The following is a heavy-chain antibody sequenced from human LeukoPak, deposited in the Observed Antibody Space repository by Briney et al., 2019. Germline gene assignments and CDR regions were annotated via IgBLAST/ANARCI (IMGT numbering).Heavy chain of an antibody. CDR3: ARGATVTTYYYYYGMDV. J-gene: IGHJ6*02. Sequence: ASVKVSCEASGYTFTSYDINWVRQATGQGLEWMGWMNPNSGNTGYAQKFQGRVTMTRNTSISTAYMELSSLRSEDTAVYYCARGATVTTYYYYYGMDVWGQGTTVTVSS. CDR1: GYTFTSYD. D-gene: IGHD4-17*01. V-gene: IGHV1-8*01. CDR2: MNPNSGNT.